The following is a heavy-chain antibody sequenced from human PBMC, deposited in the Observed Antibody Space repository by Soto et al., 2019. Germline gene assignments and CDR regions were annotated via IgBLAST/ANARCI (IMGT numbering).Heavy chain of an antibody. D-gene: IGHD6-13*01. Sequence: QVQLVQSGAEVKKPGASVKVSCKASGYTFINYYIHWVRRAPGQGLEWLAIINPMSGSTNYAQKFQGRVTLTMDTSTSAVYMELSSLRFEDTAVYYCARDLAAGDYWGQGTLVTVSS. CDR3: ARDLAAGDY. V-gene: IGHV1-46*01. CDR1: GYTFINYY. CDR2: INPMSGST. J-gene: IGHJ4*02.